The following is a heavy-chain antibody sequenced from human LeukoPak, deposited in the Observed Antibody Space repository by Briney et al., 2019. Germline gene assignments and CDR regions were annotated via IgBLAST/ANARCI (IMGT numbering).Heavy chain of an antibody. Sequence: KPSETLSLTCAVYGGSFSGYYWSWIRQPPGKGLEWIGEINHSGSTNYNPSLKGRVTISVDTSKNQFSLKLSSVTAADTAVYYCARGSDFDYWAAFDIWGQGTMVTVSS. CDR2: INHSGST. J-gene: IGHJ3*02. CDR3: ARGSDFDYWAAFDI. CDR1: GGSFSGYY. V-gene: IGHV4-34*01. D-gene: IGHD2-8*02.